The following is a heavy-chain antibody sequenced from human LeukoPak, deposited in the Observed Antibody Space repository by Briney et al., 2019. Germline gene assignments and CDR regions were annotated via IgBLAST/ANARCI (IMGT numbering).Heavy chain of an antibody. CDR3: ARTLSGRSATRFDY. D-gene: IGHD5-12*01. CDR2: IYYSGST. J-gene: IGHJ4*02. V-gene: IGHV4-59*01. Sequence: SETLSFTCTVSGGSISSYYWSWIRQPPGKGLEWIGYIYYSGSTNYNPSLKSRVTISVDTSKNQFSLKLSSVTAADTAVYYCARTLSGRSATRFDYWGQGTLVTVSS. CDR1: GGSISSYY.